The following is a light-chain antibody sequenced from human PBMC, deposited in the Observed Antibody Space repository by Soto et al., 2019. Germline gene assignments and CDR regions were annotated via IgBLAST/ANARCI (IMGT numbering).Light chain of an antibody. V-gene: IGKV3-20*01. Sequence: EIVLTQSPATLSLSPGERATLSCRASQSVSSSNFAWYQQKPAQAPRLLIYGASRRAPGIPNRFSGSGSGTDFTLTISRLEPEDFAVYYCQQYGNSPQTFGHGTKVDI. CDR1: QSVSSSN. CDR3: QQYGNSPQT. CDR2: GAS. J-gene: IGKJ1*01.